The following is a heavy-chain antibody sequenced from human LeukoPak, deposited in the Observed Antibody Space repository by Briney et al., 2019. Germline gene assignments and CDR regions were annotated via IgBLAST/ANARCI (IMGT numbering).Heavy chain of an antibody. CDR3: AKEVGFWSVPSYMDV. CDR1: GFSFNIYS. V-gene: IGHV3-21*01. CDR2: ISSSSTYI. J-gene: IGHJ6*03. Sequence: GGSLRLSCAAPGFSFNIYSLNWVRQTPGKGLEWVSFISSSSTYIYYADSVKGRFTISRDNAKSSLYLQMNSLRAEDTAVYYCAKEVGFWSVPSYMDVWGKGTTVTVSS. D-gene: IGHD3-3*01.